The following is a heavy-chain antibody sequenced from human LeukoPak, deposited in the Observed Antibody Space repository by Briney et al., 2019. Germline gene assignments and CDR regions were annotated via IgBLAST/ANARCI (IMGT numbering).Heavy chain of an antibody. CDR1: GFTFSRSW. V-gene: IGHV3-30*03. D-gene: IGHD2-21*02. CDR3: ARGVTGGFDY. CDR2: ISYDGTTK. Sequence: PGGSLRLSCAASGFTFSRSWMHWVRQAPGKGLEWVAVISYDGTTKYYADSVKGRFTISRDNSKNTLYVQMNILRTEDTAVYYCARGVTGGFDYWGQGTLVTVSS. J-gene: IGHJ4*02.